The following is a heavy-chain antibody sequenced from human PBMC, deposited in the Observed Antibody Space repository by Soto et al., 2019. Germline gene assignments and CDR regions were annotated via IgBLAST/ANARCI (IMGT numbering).Heavy chain of an antibody. CDR2: INAGNGNT. V-gene: IGHV1-3*01. J-gene: IGHJ4*02. CDR1: GYTFTSYA. Sequence: GASVKVSCKASGYTFTSYAMHWVRQAPGQRLEWMGWINAGNGNTKYSQKFQGRVNITRDTSASTAYMELSSLRSEDTALYYCARGAVIQRLPTDYWGQGTLVTVSS. D-gene: IGHD2-21*01. CDR3: ARGAVIQRLPTDY.